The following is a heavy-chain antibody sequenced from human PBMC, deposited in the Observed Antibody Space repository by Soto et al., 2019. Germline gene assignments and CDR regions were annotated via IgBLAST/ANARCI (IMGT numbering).Heavy chain of an antibody. V-gene: IGHV1-18*01. CDR3: ARVSGTVTPDRFDP. J-gene: IGHJ5*02. CDR2: ISAYNGDT. CDR1: GYTFTSYG. D-gene: IGHD4-4*01. Sequence: GASVKVSCKASGYTFTSYGISWVRQAPGQGLEWMGWISAYNGDTNYAQKLQGRVTMTTDTSTSTAYMELRSLRSDDTAVYYCARVSGTVTPDRFDPWGQGTLVTVSS.